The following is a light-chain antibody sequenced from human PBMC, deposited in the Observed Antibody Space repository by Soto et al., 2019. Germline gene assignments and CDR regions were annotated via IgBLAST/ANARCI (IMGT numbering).Light chain of an antibody. CDR2: GAS. Sequence: EIVLTQSPGTLSLSTGERATLSCRASQSVSSNYLAWYQQKPGQAPRLLMYGASSRATGIPDRFRGSGSGTDFTLTSSRLEPEDFAVYYFQQYGTSPVTFGGGTKVEIK. J-gene: IGKJ4*01. CDR1: QSVSSNY. CDR3: QQYGTSPVT. V-gene: IGKV3-20*01.